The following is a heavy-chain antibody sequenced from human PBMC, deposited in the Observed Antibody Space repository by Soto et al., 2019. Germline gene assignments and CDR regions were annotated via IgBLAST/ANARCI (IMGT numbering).Heavy chain of an antibody. CDR2: IKNKANSYTT. CDR1: GFIFSDHY. Sequence: PGRSLRLSCAASGFIFSDHYMDWVRQAPGKGLEWVGRIKNKANSYTTEYAASVKGRFTISRDDSKNSLYLQMNSLKTEDTAVYYCTRISLVGATGGRYFDYWGQGTLLTVSS. V-gene: IGHV3-72*01. CDR3: TRISLVGATGGRYFDY. J-gene: IGHJ4*02. D-gene: IGHD1-26*01.